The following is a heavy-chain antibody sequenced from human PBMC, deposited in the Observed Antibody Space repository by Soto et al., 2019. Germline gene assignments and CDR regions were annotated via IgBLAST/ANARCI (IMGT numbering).Heavy chain of an antibody. CDR2: ISSSGSII. D-gene: IGHD3-22*01. CDR3: ARDVCYYDSSGYFDY. V-gene: IGHV3-11*01. CDR1: GFTFSDYY. J-gene: IGHJ4*02. Sequence: PGGSLRLSCAAPGFTFSDYYMSWIRQAPGKGLEWVSYISSSGSIIYYADSVKGRFTISRDNAKNSLYLQMNSLRAEDTAVYYCARDVCYYDSSGYFDYWGQGTLVKVSS.